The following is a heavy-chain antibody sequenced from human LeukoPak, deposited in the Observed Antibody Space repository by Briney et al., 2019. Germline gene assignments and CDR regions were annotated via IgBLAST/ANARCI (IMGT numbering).Heavy chain of an antibody. CDR2: IRYDGSNK. D-gene: IGHD3-3*01. J-gene: IGHJ3*02. CDR1: GFTFSSYG. CDR3: AKGGLIFGVVTDDAFDI. V-gene: IGHV3-30*02. Sequence: GGSLRLSCAASGFTFSSYGMHWVRQAPGKGLEWVAFIRYDGSNKYYADSVKGRFTISRDNSKNTLNLQMNSLRAEDTAVYYCAKGGLIFGVVTDDAFDIWGQGTMVTVSS.